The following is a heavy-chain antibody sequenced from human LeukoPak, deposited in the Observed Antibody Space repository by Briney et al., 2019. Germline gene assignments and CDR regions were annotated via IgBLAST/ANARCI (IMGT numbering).Heavy chain of an antibody. CDR2: INPSGGST. J-gene: IGHJ1*01. CDR3: ARGVLSAEYFQH. CDR1: GGTFSSYA. D-gene: IGHD3-16*02. Sequence: ASVKVSCKASGGTFSSYAISWVRQAPGQGLEWMGIINPSGGSTSYAQKFQGRVTMTRDTSTSTVYMELSSLRSEDTAVYYCARGVLSAEYFQHWGQGTLVTVSS. V-gene: IGHV1-46*01.